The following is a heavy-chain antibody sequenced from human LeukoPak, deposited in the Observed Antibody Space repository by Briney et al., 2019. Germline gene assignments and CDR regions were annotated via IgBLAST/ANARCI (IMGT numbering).Heavy chain of an antibody. CDR3: AREGRVVVVAAPFDY. CDR2: IKQDGSEK. Sequence: GGSLRLSCAASGFTFSSYWMSWVRQAPGKGLEWVANIKQDGSEKYYVDSVKGRFTISRENAKNSLYLQMNSLRAEDTAVYYCAREGRVVVVAAPFDYWGQGTLVTVSS. D-gene: IGHD2-15*01. V-gene: IGHV3-7*01. CDR1: GFTFSSYW. J-gene: IGHJ4*02.